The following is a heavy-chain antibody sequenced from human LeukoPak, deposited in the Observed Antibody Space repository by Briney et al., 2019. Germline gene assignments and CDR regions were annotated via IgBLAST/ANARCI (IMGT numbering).Heavy chain of an antibody. CDR1: GGTFISYA. V-gene: IGHV1-8*02. J-gene: IGHJ6*03. CDR3: ARGRGYSSGWPRNYYYYMDV. CDR2: MNPNSGNT. Sequence: ASVKVSCKASGGTFISYAISWVRQATGQGLEWMGWMNPNSGNTGYAQKFQGRVTMTRNTSISTAYMELSSLRSEYTAVYYCARGRGYSSGWPRNYYYYMDVWGKGTTVTISS. D-gene: IGHD6-19*01.